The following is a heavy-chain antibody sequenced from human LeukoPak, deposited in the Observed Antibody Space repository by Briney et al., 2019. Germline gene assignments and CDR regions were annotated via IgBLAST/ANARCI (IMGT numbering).Heavy chain of an antibody. CDR1: GFTFSSYS. V-gene: IGHV3-48*01. J-gene: IGHJ6*03. CDR2: ISSSGSSI. D-gene: IGHD4-11*01. CDR3: ARDGKVTTSYYYYYYYMDV. Sequence: GGSLRLSCAASGFTFSSYSMNWVRQAPGKGLECVSYISSSGSSIYYADSVKGRFTISRDNAKNSLYLQMNGLRAEDTAVYYCARDGKVTTSYYYYYYYMDVWGKGTTVTVSS.